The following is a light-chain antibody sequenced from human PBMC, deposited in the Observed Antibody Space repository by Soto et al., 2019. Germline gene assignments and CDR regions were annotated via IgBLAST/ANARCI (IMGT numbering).Light chain of an antibody. V-gene: IGKV3D-15*01. Sequence: EIVLTQSPDTLSLSPGERATLSCRASQTVNNNYVAWYQQKPGQAPRLLIYDASNRATGIPARFSGRGSGTEFTLTISSLQSVDFAVYYCQQYDNWPPITLGQGTRLEIK. CDR2: DAS. CDR1: QTVNNN. CDR3: QQYDNWPPIT. J-gene: IGKJ5*01.